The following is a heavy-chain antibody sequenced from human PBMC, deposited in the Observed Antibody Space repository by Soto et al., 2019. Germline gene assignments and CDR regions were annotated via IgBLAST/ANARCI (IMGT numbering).Heavy chain of an antibody. CDR3: AKPAHYRSSTSCSLDV. Sequence: GGSLRLSCAASGFTFSSYGMHWVRQAPGKGLEWVAVISYDGSNKYYADSVKGRFTISRDNSKNTLYLQMNSLRAEDAAVYYCAKPAHYRSSTSCSLDVWGQGTTVTVSS. J-gene: IGHJ6*02. CDR2: ISYDGSNK. D-gene: IGHD2-2*01. V-gene: IGHV3-30*18. CDR1: GFTFSSYG.